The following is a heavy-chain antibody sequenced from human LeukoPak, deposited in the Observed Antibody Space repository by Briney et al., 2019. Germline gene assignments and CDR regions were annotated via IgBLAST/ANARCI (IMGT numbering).Heavy chain of an antibody. J-gene: IGHJ5*02. D-gene: IGHD4-11*01. CDR3: AWQDTLYSNGWFDP. CDR1: GGSISSYY. CDR2: IYYSGST. V-gene: IGHV4-59*01. Sequence: SETLSLTCTVSGGSISSYYWSWIRQPPGKGLEWIGYIYYSGSTNYNPSLKSRVTISVDTSKYQFSLKLSSVTAANTSEYYCAWQDTLYSNGWFDPWGQGTLVTVSS.